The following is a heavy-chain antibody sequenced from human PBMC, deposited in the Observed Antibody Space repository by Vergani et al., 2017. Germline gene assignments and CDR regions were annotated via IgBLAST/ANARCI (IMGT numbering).Heavy chain of an antibody. CDR2: IRNKAYGVTT. Sequence: EVQLVESGGGLVPPGRSLRLSCAASGFSFGDYAMTWVRQAPGKGLEWVAFIRNKAYGVTTEYAASVKGRFTISRDDSKRLAYLQLSGLKTEDTAVYFCSRGRGYSCGYSDYWGQGTLVTVSS. CDR3: SRGRGYSCGYSDY. V-gene: IGHV3-49*04. CDR1: GFSFGDYA. D-gene: IGHD5-18*01. J-gene: IGHJ4*02.